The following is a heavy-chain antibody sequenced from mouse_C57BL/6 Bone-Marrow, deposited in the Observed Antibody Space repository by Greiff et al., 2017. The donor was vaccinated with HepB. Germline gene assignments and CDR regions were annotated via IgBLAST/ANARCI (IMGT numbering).Heavy chain of an antibody. D-gene: IGHD1-1*01. CDR2: INYDGSST. CDR3: AREHYGSSGRNFDV. V-gene: IGHV5-16*01. CDR1: GFTFSDYY. Sequence: EVQLQESEGGLVQPGSSMKLSCTASGFTFSDYYMAWVRQVPEKGLEWVANINYDGSSTYYLDSLKSRFIISRDNAKNILYLQMSSLKSEDTATYYCAREHYGSSGRNFDVWGTGTTVTVSS. J-gene: IGHJ1*03.